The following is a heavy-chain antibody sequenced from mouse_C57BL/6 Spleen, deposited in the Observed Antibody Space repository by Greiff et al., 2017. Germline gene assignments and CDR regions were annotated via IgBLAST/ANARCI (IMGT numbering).Heavy chain of an antibody. V-gene: IGHV1-62-2*01. J-gene: IGHJ3*01. CDR3: ARHDSSYDYARLQFAY. D-gene: IGHD2-4*01. CDR1: GYTFTEYT. CDR2: FYPGSGSI. Sequence: VKLQESGAELVKPGASVKLSCKASGYTFTEYTIHWVKQRSGQGLEWIGWFYPGSGSIKYNEKFKDKATLTADKSSSTVYMELSRLTSEDSAVYFCARHDSSYDYARLQFAYWGQGTLVTVSA.